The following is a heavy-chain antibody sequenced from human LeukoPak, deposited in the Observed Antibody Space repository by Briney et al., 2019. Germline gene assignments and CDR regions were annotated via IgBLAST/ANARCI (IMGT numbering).Heavy chain of an antibody. J-gene: IGHJ4*02. CDR1: GYTLTELS. V-gene: IGHV1-24*01. D-gene: IGHD6-19*01. Sequence: ASVKVSCKVSGYTLTELSMHWVRQAPGKGLEWMGGFDPEDGETIYAQKFQGRVTMTEDTSTDTAYMELSSLRSEDTAVYYCATVPAVAGLYYFDYWGQGTLVTVSS. CDR2: FDPEDGET. CDR3: ATVPAVAGLYYFDY.